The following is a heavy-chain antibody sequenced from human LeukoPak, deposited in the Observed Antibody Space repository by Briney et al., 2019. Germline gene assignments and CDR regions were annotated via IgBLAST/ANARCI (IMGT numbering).Heavy chain of an antibody. Sequence: SETLSLTCTVSGGSISSSSYYWGWIRQPPGKGLEWIGSIYYSGSTYYNPSLKSRVTISVDTSKNQFPLKLSSVTAADTAVYYCARQAYCGGDCYKPKYSFDYWGQGTLVTVSS. CDR3: ARQAYCGGDCYKPKYSFDY. D-gene: IGHD2-21*02. V-gene: IGHV4-39*01. CDR2: IYYSGST. J-gene: IGHJ4*02. CDR1: GGSISSSSYY.